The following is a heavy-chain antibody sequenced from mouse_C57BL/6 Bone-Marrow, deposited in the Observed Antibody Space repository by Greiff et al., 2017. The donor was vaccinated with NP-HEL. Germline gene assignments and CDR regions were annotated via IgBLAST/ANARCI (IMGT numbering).Heavy chain of an antibody. Sequence: QVQLQQSGPELVKPGASVKLSCKASGYTFTSYDINWVQQRPGQGLEWIGWIYPRDGSTKYNEKFKGKATLTVDTSSSTAYMELHSLTSEDSAVYFCASPLYYGSSYAWFAYWGQGTLVTVSA. CDR2: IYPRDGST. CDR1: GYTFTSYD. D-gene: IGHD1-1*01. V-gene: IGHV1-85*01. CDR3: ASPLYYGSSYAWFAY. J-gene: IGHJ3*01.